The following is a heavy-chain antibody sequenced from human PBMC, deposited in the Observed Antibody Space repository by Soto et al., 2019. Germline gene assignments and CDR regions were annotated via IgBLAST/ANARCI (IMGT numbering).Heavy chain of an antibody. D-gene: IGHD6-13*01. V-gene: IGHV1-46*01. J-gene: IGHJ5*02. CDR3: ARGAAIAPAGVTEWFDP. Sequence: ASVKVCCKASGYTFTSYYMHWVRQAPGQGLEWMGIINPSGGSTSYAQKFQGRVTMTRDTSTSTVYMELSGLRSEDTAVYYCARGAAIAPAGVTEWFDPWGDGTLVTVSS. CDR2: INPSGGST. CDR1: GYTFTSYY.